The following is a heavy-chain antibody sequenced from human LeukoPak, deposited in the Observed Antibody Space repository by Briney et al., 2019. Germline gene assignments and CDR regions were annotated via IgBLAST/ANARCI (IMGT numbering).Heavy chain of an antibody. Sequence: ASVKVSCKASGYTFTSYGISWVRQAPGQGLEWMGWISAYNGNTNYAQKLQGRVTMTTDTSTSTAYMELRSLRSDDTAVYYCARDHNPAKYYYGSGSYYNWFDPWGQGTLVTVSS. CDR2: ISAYNGNT. CDR1: GYTFTSYG. V-gene: IGHV1-18*01. D-gene: IGHD3-10*01. CDR3: ARDHNPAKYYYGSGSYYNWFDP. J-gene: IGHJ5*02.